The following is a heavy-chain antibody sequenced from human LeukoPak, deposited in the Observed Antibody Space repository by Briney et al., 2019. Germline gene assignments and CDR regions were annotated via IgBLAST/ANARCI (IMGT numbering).Heavy chain of an antibody. V-gene: IGHV3-53*01. D-gene: IGHD3-22*01. CDR2: IYSGGST. CDR1: GFTVSSNY. Sequence: GGSLRLSCAASGFTVSSNYMSWVRQAPGKGLEWVSVIYSGGSTYYADSVKGRFTIPRDNSKNTLYLQMNSLRAEDTAVYYCARLGGDYYDSSGYYYFDYWGQGTLVTVSS. CDR3: ARLGGDYYDSSGYYYFDY. J-gene: IGHJ4*02.